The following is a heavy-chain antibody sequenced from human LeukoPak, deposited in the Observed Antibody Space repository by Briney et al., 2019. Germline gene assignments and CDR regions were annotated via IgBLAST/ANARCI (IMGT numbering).Heavy chain of an antibody. J-gene: IGHJ4*02. Sequence: GSLRLSCAASGFTFSSYSMNWVRQAPGKGLEWVSSISSSSSYIYYADSVKGRFTISRDNAKNSLYLQMNSLRAEDTAVYYCARDEHNVLRFLEWLSPVGYWGQGTLVTVSS. CDR1: GFTFSSYS. D-gene: IGHD3-3*01. CDR3: ARDEHNVLRFLEWLSPVGY. CDR2: ISSSSSYI. V-gene: IGHV3-21*01.